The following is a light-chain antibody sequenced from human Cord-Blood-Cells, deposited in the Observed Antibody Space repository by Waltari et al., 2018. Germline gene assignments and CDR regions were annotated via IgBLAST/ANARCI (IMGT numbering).Light chain of an antibody. V-gene: IGLV2-23*02. J-gene: IGLJ3*02. Sequence: QSALTQPASVSGSPGQSITISCTGTSSAVGSYNLVSWYQQHQGKAPKLMIYEVSKRPSGVSNRCSGSKSGNTASLTISGLQAEDEADYYCCSYAGSSTNWVFGGGTKLTVL. CDR1: SSAVGSYNL. CDR3: CSYAGSSTNWV. CDR2: EVS.